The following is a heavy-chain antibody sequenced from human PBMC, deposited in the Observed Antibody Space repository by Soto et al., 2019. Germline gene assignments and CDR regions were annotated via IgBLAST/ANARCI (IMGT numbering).Heavy chain of an antibody. CDR1: GYTFTGYY. CDR2: INPNSGGT. V-gene: IGHV1-2*02. Sequence: ASVKVSCKASGYTFTGYYMHWVRQAPGQGLEWMGWINPNSGGTNYAQKFQGRVTMTRDTSISTAYMELSRLRSDDTAVDYCARDRVTSRNYYYCGMDVWGQGTTVTVSS. J-gene: IGHJ6*02. CDR3: ARDRVTSRNYYYCGMDV. D-gene: IGHD4-4*01.